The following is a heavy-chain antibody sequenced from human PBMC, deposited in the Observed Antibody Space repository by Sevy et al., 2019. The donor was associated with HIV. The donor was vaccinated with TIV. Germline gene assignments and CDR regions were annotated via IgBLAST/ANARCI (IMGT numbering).Heavy chain of an antibody. CDR3: ARDHDIPAIRFLEWLFDY. Sequence: GGSLRLSCAASGFTFSSYSMNWVRQAPGKGLEWVSYISSSSSTIYYADSVKGRFTISSDNAKNSLYLQMNSLRAEVTAVYYCARDHDIPAIRFLEWLFDYWGQGTLVTVSS. V-gene: IGHV3-48*01. D-gene: IGHD3-3*01. J-gene: IGHJ4*02. CDR1: GFTFSSYS. CDR2: ISSSSSTI.